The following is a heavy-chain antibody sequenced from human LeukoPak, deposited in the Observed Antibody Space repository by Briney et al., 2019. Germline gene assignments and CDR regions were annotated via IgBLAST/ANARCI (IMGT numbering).Heavy chain of an antibody. Sequence: SGGSLRLSCAASGFTLRNYAMSWVRQAPGKGLEWVSTIIDSGNSLYYADSVEGRFTIFRDNSKNTLYLQMNSLRAGDTAVYYCAKDPIFSGSYGVFDSWGQGTLVTVSS. CDR2: IIDSGNSL. CDR1: GFTLRNYA. J-gene: IGHJ4*02. D-gene: IGHD1-26*01. V-gene: IGHV3-23*01. CDR3: AKDPIFSGSYGVFDS.